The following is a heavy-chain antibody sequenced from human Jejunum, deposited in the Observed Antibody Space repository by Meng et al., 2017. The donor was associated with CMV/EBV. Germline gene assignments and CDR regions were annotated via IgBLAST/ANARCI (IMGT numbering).Heavy chain of an antibody. V-gene: IGHV1-2*04. D-gene: IGHD6-13*01. CDR3: ARDWEGSWAVFDY. J-gene: IGHJ4*02. CDR2: INPNSGGT. CDR1: GYTFTGYY. Sequence: VQRVQFGAEVKRPGASVKVSCKASGYTFTGYYMHWVRQAPGQGLEWMGWINPNSGGTNYAQKFQGWVTMTRDTSISTAYMELSRLRSDGTAVYYCARDWEGSWAVFDYWGQGTLVTVSS.